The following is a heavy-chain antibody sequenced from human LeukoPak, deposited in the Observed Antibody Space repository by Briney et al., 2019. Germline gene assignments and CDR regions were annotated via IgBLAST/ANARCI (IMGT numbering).Heavy chain of an antibody. CDR2: ISSSSSTI. CDR1: GFTFSSYG. CDR3: ARDLFPGYFDY. J-gene: IGHJ4*02. Sequence: PGGSLRLSCAASGFTFSSYGMTWVRQAPGKGLEWVSYISSSSSTIYYADSVKGRFTISRDNAKNSLYLQLNSLRAEDTAVYYCARDLFPGYFDYWGQGTLVTVSS. V-gene: IGHV3-48*01.